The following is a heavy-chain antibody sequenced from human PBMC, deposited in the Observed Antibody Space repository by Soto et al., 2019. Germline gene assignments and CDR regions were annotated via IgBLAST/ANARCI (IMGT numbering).Heavy chain of an antibody. D-gene: IGHD4-17*01. CDR3: ARGVNGDNDSYYYSYMDV. V-gene: IGHV1-8*01. Sequence: ASVKVSCKASGYTFTSYDINWVRQDTGQELEWMGWMNPNSGNTGYAQKFQGRVTMTRNTSISTAYMELSSLRSEDTAVYYCARGVNGDNDSYYYSYMDVWGKGTTVTVSS. CDR2: MNPNSGNT. J-gene: IGHJ6*03. CDR1: GYTFTSYD.